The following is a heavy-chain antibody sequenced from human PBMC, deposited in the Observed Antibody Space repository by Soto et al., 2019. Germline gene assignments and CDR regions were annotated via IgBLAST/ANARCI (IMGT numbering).Heavy chain of an antibody. J-gene: IGHJ6*02. Sequence: ASVKVSCKASGFTFSTYGLTWVRQAPGQGLEWLGWISPYNDNTDYAQKVQGRVTMTTETSTNTAYVELRSLRSDDTAVYYCVLGHCSGGTCYSGYYGMDVWGQGTTVTVSS. CDR3: VLGHCSGGTCYSGYYGMDV. CDR2: ISPYNDNT. CDR1: GFTFSTYG. V-gene: IGHV1-18*01. D-gene: IGHD2-15*01.